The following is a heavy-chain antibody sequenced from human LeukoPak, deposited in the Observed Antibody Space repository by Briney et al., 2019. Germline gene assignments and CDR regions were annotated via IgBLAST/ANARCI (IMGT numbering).Heavy chain of an antibody. D-gene: IGHD3-3*02. V-gene: IGHV3-23*01. CDR1: GFTFSSSI. Sequence: GGSLRLPCAASGFTFSSSIMNWVRQAPGKGLEWVSTITSSGGSTYYADSVKGRFTTSRDNSKNTLFLQMNSLRAEDTAVYYCAKDADAVLAPDYWGQGTLVTVSS. J-gene: IGHJ4*02. CDR3: AKDADAVLAPDY. CDR2: ITSSGGST.